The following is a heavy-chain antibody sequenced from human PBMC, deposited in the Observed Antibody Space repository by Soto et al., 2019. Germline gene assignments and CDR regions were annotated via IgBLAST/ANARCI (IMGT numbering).Heavy chain of an antibody. J-gene: IGHJ5*01. CDR1: GGTFSSYV. Sequence: QVHLEQSGAEVKKPGSSVKVSCKFSGGTFSSYVIIWVRQAPGQGLEWMGGIIPVSGTANYAQKFHGRVTISADAATNTAYVELSSVRFDDAAVCYCATVDRSVALVGWFDSLGEGALVTVSS. CDR2: IIPVSGTA. CDR3: ATVDRSVALVGWFDS. V-gene: IGHV1-69*01. D-gene: IGHD2-8*02.